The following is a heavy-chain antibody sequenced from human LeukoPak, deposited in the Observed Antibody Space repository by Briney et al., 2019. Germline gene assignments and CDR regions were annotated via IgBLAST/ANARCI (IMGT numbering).Heavy chain of an antibody. V-gene: IGHV3-73*01. CDR2: IRSKANSYAT. D-gene: IGHD3-3*01. Sequence: GGSLRLSCAASGFTFSGSAMHWVRQASGKGLEWVGRIRSKANSYATAYAASVKGRFTISRDDSKNTAYLQMNSLKTEDTAVYYCTRGYDFWSGPHWGQGTLVTVSS. CDR3: TRGYDFWSGPH. J-gene: IGHJ4*02. CDR1: GFTFSGSA.